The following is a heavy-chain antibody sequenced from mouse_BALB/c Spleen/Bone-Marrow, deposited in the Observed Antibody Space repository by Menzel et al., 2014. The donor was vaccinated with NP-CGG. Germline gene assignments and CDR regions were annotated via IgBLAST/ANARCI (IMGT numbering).Heavy chain of an antibody. D-gene: IGHD2-13*01. V-gene: IGHV1-80*01. CDR1: GYAFRSYW. J-gene: IGHJ1*01. Sequence: VQLVESGAELVRPGSSVKISCKASGYAFRSYWMNWVKQRPGQGLEWIGQIYPGDGDTDYYGKFKGKATLTADNSSSTAYMQLSSLTSEDSAVYFCARWGGDYHWYFDVWGAGTTVTVSS. CDR3: ARWGGDYHWYFDV. CDR2: IYPGDGDT.